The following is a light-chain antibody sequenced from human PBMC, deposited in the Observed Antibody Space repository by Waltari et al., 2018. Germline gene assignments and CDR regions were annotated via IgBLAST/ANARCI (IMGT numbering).Light chain of an antibody. V-gene: IGLV3-21*04. J-gene: IGLJ3*02. CDR1: NIGSKS. CDR3: QVWDDVTDSGV. CDR2: YDS. Sequence: YVLTQPPSVSVDTGKTARLTCGGDNIGSKSVKWYQQKPGQAPVLVMFYDSDRPSEIPERFSGSNSGNTATLTISWVEAGDEADYHCQVWDDVTDSGVFGGGTKLTVL.